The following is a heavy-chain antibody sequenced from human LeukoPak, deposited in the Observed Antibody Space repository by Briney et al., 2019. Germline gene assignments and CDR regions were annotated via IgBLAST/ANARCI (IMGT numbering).Heavy chain of an antibody. CDR3: ARNNGLADYDN. CDR2: MFFTGTT. V-gene: IGHV4-59*01. J-gene: IGHJ4*02. Sequence: SETLSLTCTVSGGSINSYYWSWLRQPPGKGLEWIGYMFFTGTTTYNPSLKSRVTISLDTSKKQFSLRLSSVTAADTAVYYCARNNGLADYDNWGQGTLVTVSS. D-gene: IGHD4-11*01. CDR1: GGSINSYY.